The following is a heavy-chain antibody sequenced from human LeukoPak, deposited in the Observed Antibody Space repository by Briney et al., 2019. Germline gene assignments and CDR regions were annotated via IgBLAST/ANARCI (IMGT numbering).Heavy chain of an antibody. D-gene: IGHD3-10*01. CDR3: ARDKVVRGVILYYYYYGMDV. CDR2: ISSSGNTI. CDR1: GFTFSSYS. Sequence: GGSLRLSCAASGFTFSSYSMNWVRQAPGKGLEWVSYISSSGNTIDYADSVKGRFTISRDNAKNSLYLQMNSLRAEDTAVYYCARDKVVRGVILYYYYYGMDVWGQGTTVTVSS. J-gene: IGHJ6*02. V-gene: IGHV3-48*04.